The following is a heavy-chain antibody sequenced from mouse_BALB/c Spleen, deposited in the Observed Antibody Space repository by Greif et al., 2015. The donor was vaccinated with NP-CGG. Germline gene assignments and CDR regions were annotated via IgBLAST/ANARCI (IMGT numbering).Heavy chain of an antibody. CDR2: INPYNDGT. V-gene: IGHV1-14*01. CDR1: GYTFTSYV. D-gene: IGHD4-1*01. J-gene: IGHJ4*01. Sequence: EVKLQESGPELVKPGASVKMSCKASGYTFTSYVMHWVKQKPGQGLEWIGYINPYNDGTKYNEKFKGRATLTSDKSSSPAYMELSSLTSEDSSVYYCARVGLYYYAMDYWGQGTSVTVSS. CDR3: ARVGLYYYAMDY.